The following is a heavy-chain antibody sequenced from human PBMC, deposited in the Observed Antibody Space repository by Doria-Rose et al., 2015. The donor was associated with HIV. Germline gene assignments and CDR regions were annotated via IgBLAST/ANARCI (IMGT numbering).Heavy chain of an antibody. Sequence: VQLVESGGGLVQPGRSLRPSCVGSGFSFESYAMHWVRLAPGKGLEWVAGLSWDSGAKGNADSVEGRFTISRDNAKKSVYLEMRSLRPEDTAFYYCAKAPTIGPKYYFYMDVWGKGTSVTVSS. D-gene: IGHD2-2*01. CDR3: AKAPTIGPKYYFYMDV. CDR2: LSWDSGAK. J-gene: IGHJ6*03. V-gene: IGHV3-9*01. CDR1: GFSFESYA.